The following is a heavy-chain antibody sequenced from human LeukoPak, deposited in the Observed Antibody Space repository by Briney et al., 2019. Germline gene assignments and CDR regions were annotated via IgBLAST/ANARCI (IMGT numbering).Heavy chain of an antibody. Sequence: GGSLRLSCAASGFTFSSYSMNWVRQAPGKGLEWVSSISSSSYIYYADSVKGRFTISRDNAKNSLYLQMNSLRAEDTAVYYCARDYAGATAPDYWGQGTLVTVSS. D-gene: IGHD4/OR15-4a*01. CDR3: ARDYAGATAPDY. V-gene: IGHV3-21*01. CDR1: GFTFSSYS. CDR2: ISSSSYI. J-gene: IGHJ4*02.